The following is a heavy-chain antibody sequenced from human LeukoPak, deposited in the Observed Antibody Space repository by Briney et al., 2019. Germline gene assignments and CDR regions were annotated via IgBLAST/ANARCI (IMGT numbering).Heavy chain of an antibody. CDR3: SRDNAAVPGGDY. CDR1: GFSFTDYW. V-gene: IGHV3-7*01. Sequence: GGSLRLSCAASGFSFTDYWMSWVRQAPGKGLEWVANIKQDGSESAYLASVKGRFTISRDNASNFLYLQMNNLRVEDTAVYYCSRDNAAVPGGDYWGQGVLVTVSS. D-gene: IGHD3-16*01. CDR2: IKQDGSES. J-gene: IGHJ4*02.